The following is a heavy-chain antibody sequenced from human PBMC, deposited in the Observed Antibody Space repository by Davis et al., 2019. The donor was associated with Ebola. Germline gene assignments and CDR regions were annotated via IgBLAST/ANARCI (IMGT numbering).Heavy chain of an antibody. Sequence: ASVKVSCKASGYTFTSYDINWVRQATGQGLEWMGWMNPNSGNTGYAQKFQGRVTMTTDTSTSTAYMELRSLRSDDTAVYYCAATPYGTVVRLGDYWGQGTLVTVSS. D-gene: IGHD4-23*01. CDR3: AATPYGTVVRLGDY. CDR1: GYTFTSYD. CDR2: MNPNSGNT. V-gene: IGHV1-8*01. J-gene: IGHJ4*02.